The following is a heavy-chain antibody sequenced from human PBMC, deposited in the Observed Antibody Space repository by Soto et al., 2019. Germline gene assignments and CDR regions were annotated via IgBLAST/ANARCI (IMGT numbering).Heavy chain of an antibody. V-gene: IGHV3-30-3*01. D-gene: IGHD3-22*01. Sequence: QVQLVESGGGVVQPGRSLRLSCAASGFTFSSYAMHWVRQAPGKGLEWVAVISYDGSNKYYADSVKGRFTISRDNSKNTLYLQMNSLRAEDTAVYYCARDLTMIVVDYYFDYWGQGTLVTVSS. J-gene: IGHJ4*02. CDR1: GFTFSSYA. CDR2: ISYDGSNK. CDR3: ARDLTMIVVDYYFDY.